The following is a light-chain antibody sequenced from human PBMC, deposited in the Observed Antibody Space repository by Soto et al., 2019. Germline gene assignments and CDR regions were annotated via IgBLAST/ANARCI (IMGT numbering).Light chain of an antibody. CDR3: QQYNQWPGT. CDR2: GAS. J-gene: IGKJ1*01. V-gene: IGKV3-15*01. Sequence: ELVLTQSQPTLSVSRGESPTRWSRSSQRISSNLARYQQKPGQSPRLLIYGASSRATGVPVRFSGSGSGVAFTLTISGLQSEDFAVYHCQQYNQWPGTFGQGTKVDIK. CDR1: QRISSN.